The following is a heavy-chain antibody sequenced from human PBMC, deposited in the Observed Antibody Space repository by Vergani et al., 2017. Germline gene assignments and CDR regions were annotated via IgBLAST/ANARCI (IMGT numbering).Heavy chain of an antibody. V-gene: IGHV1-18*01. D-gene: IGHD6-13*01. Sequence: QVQLVQSGAEVKKPGASVKVSCKASGYTFTSYGISWVRQAPGQGLEWMVWISAYNGNTNYAQKLQGRVTMTTDTSTSTAYMELRSLRSDDTAVYYCARDPRISSSWYDRRQSSPPGPHYWGQGTLVTVSS. CDR2: ISAYNGNT. J-gene: IGHJ4*02. CDR3: ARDPRISSSWYDRRQSSPPGPHY. CDR1: GYTFTSYG.